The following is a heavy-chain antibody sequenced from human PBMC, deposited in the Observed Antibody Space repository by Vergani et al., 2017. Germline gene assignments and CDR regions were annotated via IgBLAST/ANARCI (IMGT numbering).Heavy chain of an antibody. D-gene: IGHD3-22*01. CDR1: GFTFSSYS. CDR2: ISSSSSTI. Sequence: EVQLVESGGGLVQPGGSLRLSCVTSGFTFSSYSMKWVRQAPGKGLEWVSYISSSSSTIYYADSVRGRFTISRDSGENSMYLQMNSLRVEDTAVYYCARAVGYYYDSSGSYWGQGTLVTVSS. J-gene: IGHJ4*02. V-gene: IGHV3-48*01. CDR3: ARAVGYYYDSSGSY.